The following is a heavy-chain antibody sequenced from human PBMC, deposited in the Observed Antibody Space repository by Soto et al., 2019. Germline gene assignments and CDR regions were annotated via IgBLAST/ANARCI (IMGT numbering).Heavy chain of an antibody. V-gene: IGHV4-31*03. CDR1: GGSISSGGYY. D-gene: IGHD3-3*01. Sequence: KTSETLSLTCTVSGGSISSGGYYWSWIRQHPGKGLEWIGYIYYSGSTYYNPSLKSRVTISVDTSKNQFSLKLSSVTAADTAVYYCARTYYDFWSGLRRAYGGSYYGMDVWGQGTTVTVSS. J-gene: IGHJ6*02. CDR3: ARTYYDFWSGLRRAYGGSYYGMDV. CDR2: IYYSGST.